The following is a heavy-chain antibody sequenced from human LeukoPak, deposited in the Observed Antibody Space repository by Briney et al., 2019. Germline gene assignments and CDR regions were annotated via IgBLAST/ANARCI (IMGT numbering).Heavy chain of an antibody. CDR1: GFPFSYYG. D-gene: IGHD2-2*01. V-gene: IGHV3-33*06. CDR2: IWNDGSKK. Sequence: PGGSLRLSCAASGFPFSYYGMHWVRQAPGKGLEWVAVIWNDGSKKFYSDSVKGRFTISRDNHKNAVYLQMNTLRVDDTAVYYCAKDRNIVIIPAAIEGFDYWGLGTLVTVAS. CDR3: AKDRNIVIIPAAIEGFDY. J-gene: IGHJ4*02.